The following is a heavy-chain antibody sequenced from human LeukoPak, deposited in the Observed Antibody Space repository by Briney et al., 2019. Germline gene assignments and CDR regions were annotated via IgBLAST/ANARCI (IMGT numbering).Heavy chain of an antibody. J-gene: IGHJ5*02. CDR1: GGSISSSSYY. V-gene: IGHV4-39*07. D-gene: IGHD3-10*01. Sequence: SETLSLTCTVSGGSISSSSYYWGWIRQPPGKGLEWIGSIYYSGGTYDNPSLKSRVTISVDTSKNQFSLKLSSVTAADTAVYYCAREGNILWFGELLPNWFDPWGQGTLVTVSS. CDR3: AREGNILWFGELLPNWFDP. CDR2: IYYSGGT.